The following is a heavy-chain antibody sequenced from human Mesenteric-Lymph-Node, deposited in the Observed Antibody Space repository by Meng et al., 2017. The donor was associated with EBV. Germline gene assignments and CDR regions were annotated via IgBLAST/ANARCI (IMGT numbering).Heavy chain of an antibody. CDR1: GYRFSDYG. V-gene: IGHV1-18*01. CDR2: ISAYNGNT. J-gene: IGHJ4*02. CDR3: ARTYSTGWQYYCDY. Sequence: VQLVQLGAEVKKPGASVKVSCKASGYRFSDYGITWVRQAPGQGLEWMGWISAYNGNTNYAQKFQGRVTMTTDTSTNTLYMEVRSPTSDDTAVYYCARTYSTGWQYYCDYWGQGTLVTVSS. D-gene: IGHD6-19*01.